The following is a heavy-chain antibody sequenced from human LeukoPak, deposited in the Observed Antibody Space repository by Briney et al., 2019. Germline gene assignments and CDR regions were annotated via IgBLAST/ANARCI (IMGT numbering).Heavy chain of an antibody. D-gene: IGHD2-15*01. Sequence: ASVNVSCKASGYTFTSYGISWVRQAPGQGLEWMGWISAYNGNTNYAQKLQGRVTMTTDTSTSTAYMELRSLRSDDTAVYYCARALISYCSGGSCYWFDPWGQGTLVTVSS. V-gene: IGHV1-18*01. CDR3: ARALISYCSGGSCYWFDP. CDR1: GYTFTSYG. CDR2: ISAYNGNT. J-gene: IGHJ5*02.